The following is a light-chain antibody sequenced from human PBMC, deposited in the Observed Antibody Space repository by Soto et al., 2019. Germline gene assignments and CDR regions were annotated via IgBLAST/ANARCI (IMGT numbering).Light chain of an antibody. CDR1: QSISSY. CDR3: QQSYSTPGT. Sequence: DIQMTQSPSSLSASVGDRVTITCRASQSISSYLNWYQQKPGKAPKLLIYAASSLQSVVPSRFIGSVSGTDFTLTISSLQPEDFATYYCQQSYSTPGTFGQGTKVEIK. V-gene: IGKV1-39*01. CDR2: AAS. J-gene: IGKJ1*01.